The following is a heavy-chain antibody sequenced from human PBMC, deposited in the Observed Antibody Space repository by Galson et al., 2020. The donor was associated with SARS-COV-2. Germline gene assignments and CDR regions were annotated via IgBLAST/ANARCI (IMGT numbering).Heavy chain of an antibody. CDR2: IFYSGST. D-gene: IGHD1-1*01. CDR3: VREGRTATKPPFYY. CDR1: DVSIRSTTYY. Sequence: SETLSLTCTVSDVSIRSTTYYWGWIRQPPGKGLDWIGSIFYSGSTYYNQSLKGRVTISVDTSKNQFSLKLTSVTAAYTAVYYCVREGRTATKPPFYYWGQGTLVIVSS. V-gene: IGHV4-39*02. J-gene: IGHJ4*02.